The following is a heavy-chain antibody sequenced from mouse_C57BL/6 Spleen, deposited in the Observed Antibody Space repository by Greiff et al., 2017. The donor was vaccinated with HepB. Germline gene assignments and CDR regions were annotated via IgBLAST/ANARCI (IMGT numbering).Heavy chain of an antibody. Sequence: QVQLQQPGAELVRPGSSVKLSCKASGYTFTSYWMHWVKQRPIQGLEWIGNIDPSDSETHYNQKFKDKATLTVDKSSSTAYMQLSSLTSEDSAVYYCAREETAQATGAMDYWGQGTSVTVSS. D-gene: IGHD3-2*02. J-gene: IGHJ4*01. CDR2: IDPSDSET. CDR1: GYTFTSYW. CDR3: AREETAQATGAMDY. V-gene: IGHV1-52*01.